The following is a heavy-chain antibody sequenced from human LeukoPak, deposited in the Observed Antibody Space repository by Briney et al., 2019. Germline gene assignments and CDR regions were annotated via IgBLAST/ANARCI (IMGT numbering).Heavy chain of an antibody. CDR3: ARLRSYYYDSSGYKDAFDI. CDR1: GFTFTTYW. J-gene: IGHJ3*02. V-gene: IGHV3-7*02. D-gene: IGHD3-22*01. Sequence: GGSLRLSCAASGFTFTTYWMSWVRQAPGKGMEWVANIKQDGTETYYEDSVKGRFTISRDNAKNSVYLQMNSLRAEDTAVYYCARLRSYYYDSSGYKDAFDIWGQGTIVTVSS. CDR2: IKQDGTET.